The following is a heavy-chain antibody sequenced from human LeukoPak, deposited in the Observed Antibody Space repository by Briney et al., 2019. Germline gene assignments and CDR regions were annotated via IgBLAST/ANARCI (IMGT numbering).Heavy chain of an antibody. Sequence: GGSLRLSCAASGFTFKNSAMSWVRQAPGKGLEWVSGISGNGGSTYHADSVKGRFTISRDNPKNMLYLQMNSLRAEDTALYYCARAKYYYDSSGANPGFDYWGQGTLVTVSS. CDR1: GFTFKNSA. J-gene: IGHJ4*02. D-gene: IGHD3-22*01. V-gene: IGHV3-23*01. CDR3: ARAKYYYDSSGANPGFDY. CDR2: ISGNGGST.